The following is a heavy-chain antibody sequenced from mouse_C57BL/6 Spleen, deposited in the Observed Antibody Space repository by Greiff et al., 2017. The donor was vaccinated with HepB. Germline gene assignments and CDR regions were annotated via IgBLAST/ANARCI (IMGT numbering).Heavy chain of an antibody. J-gene: IGHJ1*03. CDR3: ARWDYYGSSPWYFDV. Sequence: QVQLQQSGPELVKPGASVKISCKASGYAFSSSWMNWVKQRPGKGLEWIGRIYPGDGDTNYNGKFNGKATLTADKSSSTAYMQLSSLTSEDTAVYFCARWDYYGSSPWYFDVWGTGTTVTVSS. CDR1: GYAFSSSW. V-gene: IGHV1-82*01. CDR2: IYPGDGDT. D-gene: IGHD1-1*01.